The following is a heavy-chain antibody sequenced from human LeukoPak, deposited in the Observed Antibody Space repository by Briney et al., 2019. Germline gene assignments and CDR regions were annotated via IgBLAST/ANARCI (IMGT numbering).Heavy chain of an antibody. J-gene: IGHJ4*02. CDR3: ARERHGFWSGHDY. CDR2: IYTSGST. Sequence: PSQTLSLTCTVSGGSISSGSYYWSWIRQPAGKGLQWIGRIYTSGSTNYNPSLKSRVTISVDTSKNQFSLKLSSVTAADTAVYYCARERHGFWSGHDYWGQGTLVTVSS. CDR1: GGSISSGSYY. V-gene: IGHV4-61*02. D-gene: IGHD3-3*01.